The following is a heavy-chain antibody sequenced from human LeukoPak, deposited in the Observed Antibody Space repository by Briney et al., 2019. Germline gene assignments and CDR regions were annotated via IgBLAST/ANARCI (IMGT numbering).Heavy chain of an antibody. CDR1: GFTLSSYS. CDR3: ARGYSRAAFDI. J-gene: IGHJ3*02. CDR2: ISSTGGTI. D-gene: IGHD2-15*01. Sequence: GGSLRLSCAASGFTLSSYSMNWVRQAPGKGLEWVSFISSTGGTIYYADSVKGRFAVSRDNGKNSLLLQMNSLRAEDTALYYCARGYSRAAFDIWGQGTVVAVSS. V-gene: IGHV3-48*01.